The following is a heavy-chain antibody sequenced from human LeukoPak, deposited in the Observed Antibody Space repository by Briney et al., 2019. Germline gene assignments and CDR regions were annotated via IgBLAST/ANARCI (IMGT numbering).Heavy chain of an antibody. J-gene: IGHJ4*02. V-gene: IGHV3-64*01. CDR2: ISSNGGST. D-gene: IGHD2-2*01. CDR3: AKQAAIKSGAFDS. Sequence: PGGSLRLSCAASGFTFSSYAMHWVRQAPGKGLEYVSAISSNGGSTYYANSVKGRFTISSVNSQSTLYLQVRSLTAEDTALYYCAKQAAIKSGAFDSWGQGTLVTVSS. CDR1: GFTFSSYA.